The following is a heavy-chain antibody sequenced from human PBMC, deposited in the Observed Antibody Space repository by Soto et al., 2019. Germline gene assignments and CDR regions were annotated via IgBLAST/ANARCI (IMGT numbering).Heavy chain of an antibody. V-gene: IGHV1-46*01. J-gene: IGHJ6*02. CDR1: GGTFSSYA. CDR2: INSISDST. CDR3: ARDFIDLIPGASKLGMDV. Sequence: ASVKVSCKASGGTFSSYAISWVRQAPGQGLEWMGRINSISDSTNYERKFQGRVTMTSDTSTSTVYLELSSLRSDDTAVYYCARDFIDLIPGASKLGMDVWGQGTTVTVSS. D-gene: IGHD2-2*01.